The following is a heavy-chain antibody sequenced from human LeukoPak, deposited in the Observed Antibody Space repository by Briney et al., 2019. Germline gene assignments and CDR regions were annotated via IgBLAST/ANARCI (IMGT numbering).Heavy chain of an antibody. CDR2: ISTYNTNT. J-gene: IGHJ4*02. D-gene: IGHD2-21*01. Sequence: EASVKVSCKASGYTFTDYAITWVRQAPGQGLEWMGWISTYNTNTNYAQKFQDRVAMTTDKSTSTAYMEMRSLRSDDTAIYYCARRSYCGADCYGKALDYWGQGTLVTVSS. CDR3: ARRSYCGADCYGKALDY. CDR1: GYTFTDYA. V-gene: IGHV1-18*01.